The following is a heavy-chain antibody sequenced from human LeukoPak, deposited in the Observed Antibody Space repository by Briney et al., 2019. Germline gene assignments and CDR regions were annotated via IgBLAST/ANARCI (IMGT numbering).Heavy chain of an antibody. CDR2: INPSSGGT. D-gene: IGHD4-11*01. J-gene: IGHJ4*02. Sequence: ASVKVSCKASGYTLTGYSMHWVRQAPGQGLEWMGWINPSSGGTNFAQKFQGRVTMTWDTSISTAYMELSRLRSDDTAVYYCARDVGTVTTIWGQGTLVTVSA. CDR1: GYTLTGYS. V-gene: IGHV1-2*02. CDR3: ARDVGTVTTI.